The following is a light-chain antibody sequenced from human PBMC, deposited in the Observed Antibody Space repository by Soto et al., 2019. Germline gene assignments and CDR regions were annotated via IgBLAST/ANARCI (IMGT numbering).Light chain of an antibody. CDR3: QQYNRWPGT. J-gene: IGKJ2*01. CDR2: GAS. CDR1: QTISSD. Sequence: EIVLTQSPGTLSLSPGERATLSCRASQTISSDLAWYQQKPGQAPRLLVYGASTRATGIPGRFSGSGSGLEFTLTISSLQSEDSAFYFCQQYNRWPGTFGQGTKVDIK. V-gene: IGKV3-15*01.